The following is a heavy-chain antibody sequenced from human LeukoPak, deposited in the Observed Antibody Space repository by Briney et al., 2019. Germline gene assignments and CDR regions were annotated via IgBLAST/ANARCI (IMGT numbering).Heavy chain of an antibody. D-gene: IGHD2-21*02. CDR2: IYYSGST. V-gene: IGHV4-59*01. J-gene: IGHJ3*02. CDR3: ARHQRGDSDAFDI. CDR1: GGSISSYY. Sequence: PSETLSLTCTVSGGSISSYYWSWIRQPAGKGLEWIGYIYYSGSTNYNPSLKSRVTISVDTSKNQFSLKLSSVTAADTAVYYCARHQRGDSDAFDIWGQGTMVTVSS.